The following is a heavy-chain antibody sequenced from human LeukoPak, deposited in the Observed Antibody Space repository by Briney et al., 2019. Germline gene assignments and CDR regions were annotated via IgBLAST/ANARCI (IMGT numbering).Heavy chain of an antibody. CDR3: ARSMVWGVMPGFDI. Sequence: ASVKVSCKASGYTFTSYAMNWVRQAPGQGLEWMGWINTNTGNPTYAQGFTGRFVFSLDTSVSTAYLQISSLKAEDTAVYYCARSMVWGVMPGFDIWGQGTMVTVSS. CDR1: GYTFTSYA. V-gene: IGHV7-4-1*02. CDR2: INTNTGNP. D-gene: IGHD3-10*01. J-gene: IGHJ3*02.